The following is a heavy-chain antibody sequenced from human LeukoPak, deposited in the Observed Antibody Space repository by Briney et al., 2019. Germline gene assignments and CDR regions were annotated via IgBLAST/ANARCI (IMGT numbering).Heavy chain of an antibody. CDR2: MSDSGGRT. J-gene: IGHJ4*02. CDR1: GITLSNYG. CDR3: AKRGVVIRVILVGFHKEAYYFDS. Sequence: GGSLRLSCAVSGITLSNYGMSWVRQAPGKGLEWVAGMSDSGGRTNYADSVKGRFTISRDNPKDTLYLQMNSLRAEDTAVYFCAKRGVVIRVILVGFHKEAYYFDSWGQGALVTVSS. V-gene: IGHV3-23*01. D-gene: IGHD3-22*01.